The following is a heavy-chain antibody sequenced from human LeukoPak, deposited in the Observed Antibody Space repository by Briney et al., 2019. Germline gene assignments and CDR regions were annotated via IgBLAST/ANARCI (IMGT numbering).Heavy chain of an antibody. Sequence: PSETLSLTCTVSGGSISSSSYYWGWIRQPPGKGLEWNGGIYYSGSTYYNPSLKSRVTISVDTSKNQFSLKLSSVTAADTAVYYCARLWFGELVYYYYMDVWGKGTTVTISS. J-gene: IGHJ6*03. CDR1: GGSISSSSYY. D-gene: IGHD3-10*01. CDR3: ARLWFGELVYYYYMDV. V-gene: IGHV4-39*07. CDR2: IYYSGST.